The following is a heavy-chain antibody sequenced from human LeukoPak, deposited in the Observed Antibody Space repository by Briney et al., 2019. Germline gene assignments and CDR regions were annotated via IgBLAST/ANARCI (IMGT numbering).Heavy chain of an antibody. V-gene: IGHV4-34*12. CDR1: GESFSGYY. D-gene: IGHD3-3*01. CDR3: ARGLASGYRPIPFDY. CDR2: IIDTGST. Sequence: SETLSLTCVVYGESFSGYYWTWIRQPPGKCLEWIGEIIDTGSTKYNSSLKSRVTISVDTSKNEISLNLTSVTPADTAIYYCARGLASGYRPIPFDYWGQGTLVTVSS. J-gene: IGHJ4*02.